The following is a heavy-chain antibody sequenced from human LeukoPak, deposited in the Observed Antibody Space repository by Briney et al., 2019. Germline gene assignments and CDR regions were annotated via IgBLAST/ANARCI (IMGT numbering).Heavy chain of an antibody. Sequence: GGSLRLSCAASGFTFTNAWMSWVRQAPGKGLEWVGRIKSKTDGGTTDYAAPVKGRFTISRDDSKNSLYLQMNSLKIEDTAVYYCARGYYGPFDYSGQGTLVTVSS. V-gene: IGHV3-15*01. CDR3: ARGYYGPFDY. J-gene: IGHJ4*02. CDR1: GFTFTNAW. CDR2: IKSKTDGGTT. D-gene: IGHD3-10*01.